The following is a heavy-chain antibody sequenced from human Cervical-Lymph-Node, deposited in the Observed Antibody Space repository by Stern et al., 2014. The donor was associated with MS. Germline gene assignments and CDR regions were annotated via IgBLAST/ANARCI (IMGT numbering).Heavy chain of an antibody. CDR3: ALGGFGHYFEY. V-gene: IGHV1-69*01. CDR1: GGTFSSSD. D-gene: IGHD3-10*01. Sequence: QVHLVQSAAEVQKPGSSVPVSCRASGGTFSSSDISLVRQAPGQALEWMVGIVPIIGTANYAQKYQGRVTITADESTSTAYMELSSLRSEDTAIYYCALGGFGHYFEYWGQGTLVTVSS. J-gene: IGHJ4*02. CDR2: IVPIIGTA.